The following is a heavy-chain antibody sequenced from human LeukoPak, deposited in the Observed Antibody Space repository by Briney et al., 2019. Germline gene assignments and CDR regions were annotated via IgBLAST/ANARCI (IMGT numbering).Heavy chain of an antibody. D-gene: IGHD3-16*01. CDR3: ARLARFLYGGFDY. Sequence: QAGGSLRLSCAASGFTVSSNYMSWVRQAPGKGLEWVSVIYSGGTTHYADSVKGRFTISRDNSKNTLYLQMKSLRAEDTAVYYCARLARFLYGGFDYWGQGTLVSVSS. V-gene: IGHV3-53*01. CDR1: GFTVSSNY. CDR2: IYSGGTT. J-gene: IGHJ4*02.